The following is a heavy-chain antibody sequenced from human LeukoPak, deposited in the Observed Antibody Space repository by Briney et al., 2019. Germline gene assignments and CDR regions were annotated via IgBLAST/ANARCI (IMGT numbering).Heavy chain of an antibody. J-gene: IGHJ5*02. CDR3: VKDGNYGSGSYETQFDP. CDR2: ISSNGGST. CDR1: GFTFSSYG. Sequence: PGGSLRLSCAASGFTFSSYGMHWVRQAPGKGLEYVSAISSNGGSTYYADSVKGRFTISRDNSKNTLYLQMSSLRAEDTAVYYCVKDGNYGSGSYETQFDPWGQGTLVTVSS. D-gene: IGHD3-10*01. V-gene: IGHV3-64D*06.